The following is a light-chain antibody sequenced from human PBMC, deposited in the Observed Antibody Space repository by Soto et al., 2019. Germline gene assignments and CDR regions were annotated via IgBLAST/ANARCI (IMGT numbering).Light chain of an antibody. CDR2: DAT. Sequence: EIVLTQSPATLSLSPGESATLSCRASQSVTWYLAWYQQKPGQAPRLLIYDATNRATGIPARFSGSGSGTDFTLTISSLEPEDFAVYYCQQRTNWLTFGGGTRVEI. J-gene: IGKJ4*01. CDR1: QSVTWY. V-gene: IGKV3-11*01. CDR3: QQRTNWLT.